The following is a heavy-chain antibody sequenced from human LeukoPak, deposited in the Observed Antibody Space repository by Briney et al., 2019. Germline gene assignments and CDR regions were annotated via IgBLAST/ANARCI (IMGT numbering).Heavy chain of an antibody. J-gene: IGHJ6*03. Sequence: PGGSLRLSCAASGFTFSSYAMSWVRQAPGKGLEWVSAISGSGGSTYYADSVRGRFTISRDNSKNTLYLQMNSLRAEDTAVYYCAKREQDIVVVPAAPYYYYYYYMDVWGKGTTVTVSS. CDR2: ISGSGGST. D-gene: IGHD2-2*01. V-gene: IGHV3-23*01. CDR3: AKREQDIVVVPAAPYYYYYYYMDV. CDR1: GFTFSSYA.